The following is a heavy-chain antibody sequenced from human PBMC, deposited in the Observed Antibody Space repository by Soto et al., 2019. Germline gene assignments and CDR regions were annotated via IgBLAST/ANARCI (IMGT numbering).Heavy chain of an antibody. CDR3: ARVLSSGWSRFDY. V-gene: IGHV4-4*02. D-gene: IGHD6-19*01. CDR1: GGSISSDYW. Sequence: SETLSLSCTVSGGSISSDYWWTCVRQPPGKGLEWIAEMYHSGSTNYNPSLKSRVTISVDKSKNQISLKLSSVTAADTAVYYCARVLSSGWSRFDYWGQGTLVTVSS. J-gene: IGHJ4*02. CDR2: MYHSGST.